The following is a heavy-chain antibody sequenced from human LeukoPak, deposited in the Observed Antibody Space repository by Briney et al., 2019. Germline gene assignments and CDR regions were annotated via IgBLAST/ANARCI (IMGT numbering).Heavy chain of an antibody. CDR2: ISVSGGST. Sequence: PGGSLRLSCAVSGFTFSSYALSWVRQAPGKGLEWVSTISVSGGSTFYADSVKGRFTISRDNAKNSLYLQMNSLRAEDTAVYYCAKADVGPIDYWGQGTLVTVSS. J-gene: IGHJ4*02. V-gene: IGHV3-23*01. CDR3: AKADVGPIDY. D-gene: IGHD1-26*01. CDR1: GFTFSSYA.